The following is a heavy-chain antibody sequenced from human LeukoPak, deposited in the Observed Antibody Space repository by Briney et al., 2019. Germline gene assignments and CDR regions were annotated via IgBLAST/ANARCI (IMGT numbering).Heavy chain of an antibody. V-gene: IGHV1-24*01. Sequence: ASVKVSCKVSGYTLTELSMHWVRQAPGQGLEWMGGFDPEDGETIYAQKFQGRVTMTEDTSTDTAYMELSSLRSGDTALYYCATEYSSGKNFCYWGQGTMVTVSS. CDR3: ATEYSSGKNFCY. D-gene: IGHD6-19*01. J-gene: IGHJ4*02. CDR1: GYTLTELS. CDR2: FDPEDGET.